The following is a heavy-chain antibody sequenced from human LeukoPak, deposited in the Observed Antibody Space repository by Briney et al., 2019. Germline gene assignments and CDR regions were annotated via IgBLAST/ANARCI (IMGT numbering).Heavy chain of an antibody. CDR1: GYSFTSYW. D-gene: IGHD2-2*01. CDR3: ARGYCSSTSCYEANDAFDI. Sequence: GESLKISCKGSGYSFTSYWIGWVRQMPGKGLEWMGIIYPGDSDTRYSPSFQGQVTISADKSISTAYLQWSSLKASDTAMYYCARGYCSSTSCYEANDAFDIWGQGTMVTGSS. J-gene: IGHJ3*02. V-gene: IGHV5-51*01. CDR2: IYPGDSDT.